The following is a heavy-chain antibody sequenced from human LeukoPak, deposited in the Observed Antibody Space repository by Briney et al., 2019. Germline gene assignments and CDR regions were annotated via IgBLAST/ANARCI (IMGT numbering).Heavy chain of an antibody. J-gene: IGHJ4*02. V-gene: IGHV3-72*01. CDR2: IRNKANSHTT. D-gene: IGHD3/OR15-3a*01. Sequence: GGSLRLSCAASGFTFSDYYMDWVRQAPGKGLEWVGRIRNKANSHTTEYAASVKGRFTISRDDSKNSLYLQMNSLKTDDTAVYYCARGLGGTGARYFDYWGQGALVTVSS. CDR3: ARGLGGTGARYFDY. CDR1: GFTFSDYY.